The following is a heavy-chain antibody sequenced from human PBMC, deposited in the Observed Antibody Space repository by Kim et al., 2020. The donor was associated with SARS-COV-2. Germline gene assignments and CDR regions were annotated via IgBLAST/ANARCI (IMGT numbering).Heavy chain of an antibody. V-gene: IGHV5-51*01. J-gene: IGHJ6*02. D-gene: IGHD1-1*01. CDR3: ARHPPTTKWDGMDV. Sequence: SPSFQGQVTISADKSIRTAYLQWSSLKASDTAMYYCARHPPTTKWDGMDVWGQGTTVTVSS.